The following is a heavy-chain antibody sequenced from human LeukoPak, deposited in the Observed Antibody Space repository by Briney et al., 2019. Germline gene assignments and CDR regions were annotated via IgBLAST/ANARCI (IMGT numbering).Heavy chain of an antibody. D-gene: IGHD1-14*01. V-gene: IGHV1-8*03. CDR3: ARGLTTRGHKKHYYYYYYMDV. J-gene: IGHJ6*03. CDR1: GGTFSSYA. CDR2: MNPNSGNT. Sequence: GASVKVSCKASGGTFSSYAINWVRQATGQGLEWMGWMNPNSGNTGYAQKFQARVTITRNTSISTAYMELSSLRSEDTAVYYCARGLTTRGHKKHYYYYYYMDVWGKGTTVTVSS.